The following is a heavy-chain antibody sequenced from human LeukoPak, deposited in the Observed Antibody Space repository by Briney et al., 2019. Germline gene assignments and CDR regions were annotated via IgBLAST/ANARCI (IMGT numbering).Heavy chain of an antibody. CDR1: GFTFSDYS. J-gene: IGHJ4*02. V-gene: IGHV3-21*01. CDR3: ATDDYGGLDY. CDR2: ITSSSSYI. Sequence: GGSLRLSCAASGFTFSDYSMNWVRQAPGRGLEWVSSITSSSSYIYYGDSVKGRFTISRDNAKNSLYLQLNSLRAEDTAVYYCATDDYGGLDYWGQGTLVTVSS. D-gene: IGHD4-23*01.